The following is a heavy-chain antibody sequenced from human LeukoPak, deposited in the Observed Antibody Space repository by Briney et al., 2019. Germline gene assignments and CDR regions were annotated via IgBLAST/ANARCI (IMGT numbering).Heavy chain of an antibody. CDR3: AREYYDSSGYYHGWH. CDR2: ISGSGGST. CDR1: GFTFSSYA. V-gene: IGHV3-23*01. D-gene: IGHD3-22*01. J-gene: IGHJ4*02. Sequence: QSGGSLRLSCAASGFTFSSYAMSWVRQAPGKGLEWVSAISGSGGSTYYADSVKGRFTISRDNSKNTLYLQMNSLRAEDTAVYYCAREYYDSSGYYHGWHWGQGALVTVSS.